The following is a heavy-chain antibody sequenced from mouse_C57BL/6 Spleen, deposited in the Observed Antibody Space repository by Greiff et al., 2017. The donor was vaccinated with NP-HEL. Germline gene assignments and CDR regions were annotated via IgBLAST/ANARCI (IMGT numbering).Heavy chain of an antibody. CDR3: ASLAWFAY. V-gene: IGHV1-61*01. Sequence: VQLQQPGAELVRPGSSVKLSCKASGYTFTSYWMDWVKQRPGQGLEWIGNIYPSDSETHYTQKFKDKATLTVDKSSSTAYMQLSSLTSEDSAVYCCASLAWFAYWGQGTLVTVSA. CDR2: IYPSDSET. J-gene: IGHJ3*01. CDR1: GYTFTSYW.